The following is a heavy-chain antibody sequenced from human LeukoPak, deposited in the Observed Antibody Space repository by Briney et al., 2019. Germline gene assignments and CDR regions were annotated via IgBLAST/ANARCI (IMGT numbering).Heavy chain of an antibody. D-gene: IGHD2-21*02. CDR2: IYYSGST. Sequence: SETLSLTCTVSGGSISSSSYYWGWIRQPPGKGLEWIGSIYYSGSTYYNPSLKSRVTISVDTSKNQFSLKLSSVTAADTAVYYCARESVTAIPGDYYYYMDVWGKGTTVTVSS. CDR1: GGSISSSSYY. V-gene: IGHV4-39*07. CDR3: ARESVTAIPGDYYYYMDV. J-gene: IGHJ6*03.